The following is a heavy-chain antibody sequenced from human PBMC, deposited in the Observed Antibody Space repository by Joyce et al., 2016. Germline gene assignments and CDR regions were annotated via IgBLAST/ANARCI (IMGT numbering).Heavy chain of an antibody. D-gene: IGHD2-15*01. CDR3: ARGRTLLD. CDR1: GYPFTNND. V-gene: IGHV1-3*01. J-gene: IGHJ4*02. CDR2: VSADTGRT. Sequence: QVQLVQSGAVVTKPGASVKVSCKASGYPFTNNDIHWVRQAPGQSLEWMGWVSADTGRTKYSQNFQGRLTFTRDTSATTAYMELSSLRIDDTAIYYCARGRTLLDWGQGTLVTVSS.